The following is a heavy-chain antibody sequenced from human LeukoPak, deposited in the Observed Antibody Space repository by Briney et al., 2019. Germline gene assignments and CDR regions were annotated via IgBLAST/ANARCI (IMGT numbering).Heavy chain of an antibody. CDR2: ISSSGSPV. V-gene: IGHV3-11*04. Sequence: GGSLRLSCAASRFTFSDYYMSWIRQAPGKGLEWVSSISSSGSPVYYADSVKGRFTISRDNAKNSLYLQMNSLRAEDTAVYYCARSLITMIVVAHAFDIWGQGTMVTVSS. D-gene: IGHD3-22*01. CDR1: RFTFSDYY. J-gene: IGHJ3*02. CDR3: ARSLITMIVVAHAFDI.